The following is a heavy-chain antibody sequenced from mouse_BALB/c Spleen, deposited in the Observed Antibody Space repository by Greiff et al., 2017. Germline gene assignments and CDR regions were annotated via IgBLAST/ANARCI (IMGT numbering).Heavy chain of an antibody. CDR2: INSNGGST. CDR1: GFTFSSYG. D-gene: IGHD1-1*01. Sequence: VQLKESGGGLVQPGGSLKLSCAASGFTFSSYGMSWVRQTPDKRLELVATINSNGGSTYYPDSVKGRFTISRDNAKNTLYLQMSSLKSEDTAMYYCARVYYGSSYVDYWGQGTTLTVSA. J-gene: IGHJ2*01. V-gene: IGHV5-6-3*01. CDR3: ARVYYGSSYVDY.